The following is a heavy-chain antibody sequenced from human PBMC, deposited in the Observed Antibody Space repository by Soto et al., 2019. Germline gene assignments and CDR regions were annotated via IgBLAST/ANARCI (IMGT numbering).Heavy chain of an antibody. V-gene: IGHV3-30*18. CDR1: GFMLSSYG. D-gene: IGHD3-3*01. Sequence: QVQLVESGGGVVQPGTSLRLSCAASGFMLSSYGMFWVRQAPGKGLEWVAVVTYDGSNAFYGESVKGRFTISRDNSKNTLYLQMNSLRPEDTAVYYCGKGKGVTRSGVVYFDYWGLGTPLTVSS. J-gene: IGHJ4*02. CDR3: GKGKGVTRSGVVYFDY. CDR2: VTYDGSNA.